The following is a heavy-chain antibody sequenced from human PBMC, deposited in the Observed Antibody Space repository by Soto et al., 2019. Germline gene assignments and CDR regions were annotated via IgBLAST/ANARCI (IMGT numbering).Heavy chain of an antibody. CDR1: GYTFTSYD. V-gene: IGHV1-8*01. Sequence: GASVKVSCKASGYTFTSYDINWVRPATGQGLEWMGWMNPNSGNTGYAQKFQGRVTMTRNTSISTAYMELSSLGSEDTAVYYCARSRTGRNWFDPWGQGTLVTVSS. D-gene: IGHD2-2*01. CDR3: ARSRTGRNWFDP. J-gene: IGHJ5*02. CDR2: MNPNSGNT.